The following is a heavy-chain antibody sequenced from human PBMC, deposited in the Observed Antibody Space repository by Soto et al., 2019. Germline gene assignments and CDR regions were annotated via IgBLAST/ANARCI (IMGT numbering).Heavy chain of an antibody. V-gene: IGHV4-4*02. J-gene: IGHJ6*02. CDR2: IDHNGVA. Sequence: SETLSLTCGVSGDSISSSKWWTWVRQTPGNGLEWIGKIDHNGVANYNPSLEGRVTISKDISKNQISLKVTSVTAADSAVYYCARMNRDYYYYGMDVWGQGTTVTVSS. CDR3: ARMNRDYYYYGMDV. CDR1: GDSISSSKW.